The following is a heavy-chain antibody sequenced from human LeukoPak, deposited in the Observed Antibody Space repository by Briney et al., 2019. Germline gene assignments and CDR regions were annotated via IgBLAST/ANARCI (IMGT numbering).Heavy chain of an antibody. J-gene: IGHJ4*02. Sequence: SETLSLTCTVSGYSISSGYYWGWIRQPPGKGLEWIGSIYHSGNTYYNPSLKSRVTISVDTSKNQFSLKLSSVTAADTAVYYCARTRGAAGDYYDSSGYYGYWGQGTLVTVSS. V-gene: IGHV4-38-2*02. D-gene: IGHD3-22*01. CDR2: IYHSGNT. CDR3: ARTRGAAGDYYDSSGYYGY. CDR1: GYSISSGYY.